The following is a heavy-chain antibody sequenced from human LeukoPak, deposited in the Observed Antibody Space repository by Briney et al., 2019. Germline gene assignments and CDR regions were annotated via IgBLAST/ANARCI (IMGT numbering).Heavy chain of an antibody. J-gene: IGHJ6*02. CDR3: ARKGCSSTSCYTGYYYYGMDV. V-gene: IGHV1-18*01. D-gene: IGHD2-2*02. CDR2: ISAYNGNT. Sequence: ASVKVSCKASGYTFTIYGISWVRQAPGQGLEWMGWISAYNGNTNYAQKLQGRVTMTTDTSTSTAYMELRSLRSDDTAVYYCARKGCSSTSCYTGYYYYGMDVWGQGTTVTVSS. CDR1: GYTFTIYG.